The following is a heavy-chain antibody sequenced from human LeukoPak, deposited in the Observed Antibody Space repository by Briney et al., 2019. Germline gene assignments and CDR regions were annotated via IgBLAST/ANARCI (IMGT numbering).Heavy chain of an antibody. V-gene: IGHV4-34*01. CDR1: GGSFSGYY. D-gene: IGHD2-15*01. J-gene: IGHJ6*02. CDR3: ARGANFYYYGMDV. CDR2: INHSGST. Sequence: SETLSLTCAVYGGSFSGYYWSWIRQPPGKGLEWIGEINHSGSTNYNPSLKSRVTISVDTSKNQFSLKLSSVTAADTAVYYCARGANFYYYGMDVWGQGTMVTVSS.